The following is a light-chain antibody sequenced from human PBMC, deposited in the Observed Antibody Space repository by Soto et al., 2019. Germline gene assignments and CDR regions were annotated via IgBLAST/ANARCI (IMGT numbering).Light chain of an antibody. CDR2: GAS. Sequence: IVMTQSPATLSVSPGERATLSCRASQSVSSNVAWYQQKPGQAPRLLIYGASTRATGIPDRFSGSGSGTDFTLTISRLEPEDFAVYYCHQYVSWTFGQGTKVDIK. CDR3: HQYVSWT. V-gene: IGKV3D-15*01. J-gene: IGKJ1*01. CDR1: QSVSSN.